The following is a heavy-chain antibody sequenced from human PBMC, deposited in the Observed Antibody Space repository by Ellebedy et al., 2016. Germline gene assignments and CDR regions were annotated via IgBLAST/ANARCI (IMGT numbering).Heavy chain of an antibody. J-gene: IGHJ4*02. D-gene: IGHD4/OR15-4a*01. CDR1: GFTVSSYA. CDR3: ARGKRGGADFDY. V-gene: IGHV3-30*04. Sequence: GGSLRLXXAASGFTVSSYAMCWVRQAPGKGLEWVSFISHDESNKYYADSVKGRFTISRDNSKTILYLQMNSLRAEDTATYYCARGKRGGADFDYWGQGTLVTVSS. CDR2: ISHDESNK.